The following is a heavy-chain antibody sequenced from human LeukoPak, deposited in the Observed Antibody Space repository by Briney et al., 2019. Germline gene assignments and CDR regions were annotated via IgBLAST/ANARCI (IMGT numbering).Heavy chain of an antibody. D-gene: IGHD6-6*01. V-gene: IGHV4-34*01. Sequence: GSLRLSCAASGFTFSSYAMSWIRQPPGKGLEWIGEINHSGSTNYNPSLKSRVTISVDTSKNQFSLKLSSVTAADTAVYYCARGRFAARHYFDYWGQGTLVTVSS. CDR3: ARGRFAARHYFDY. CDR2: INHSGST. J-gene: IGHJ4*02. CDR1: GFTFSSYA.